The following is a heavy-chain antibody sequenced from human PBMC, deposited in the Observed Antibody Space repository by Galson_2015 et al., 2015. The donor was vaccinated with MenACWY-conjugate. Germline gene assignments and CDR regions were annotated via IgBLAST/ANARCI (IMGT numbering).Heavy chain of an antibody. D-gene: IGHD2-2*01. CDR2: IYDDGRT. CDR1: ELTVSSNY. CDR3: ARYCSSNRCPPGGGGMDV. Sequence: SLRLSCAASELTVSSNYITWVRQAPGKGLEWVSAIYDDGRTNYADSVKGRFTISRDNSKNKVYLQMDSLRAEDTAVYYCARYCSSNRCPPGGGGMDVWGQGTTVTVSS. J-gene: IGHJ6*02. V-gene: IGHV3-53*01.